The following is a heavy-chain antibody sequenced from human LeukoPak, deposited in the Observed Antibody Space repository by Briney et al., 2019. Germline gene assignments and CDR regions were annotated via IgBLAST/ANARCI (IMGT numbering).Heavy chain of an antibody. CDR2: INSDGSSR. Sequence: GGSLRLSCAASGFTFSSYWMHWVRQAPGKGLVWVSRINSDGSSRSYADSVKGRFTISRDNAKNTLYLQMNSLRAEDTAVYYCARNQEIDYYDSSGFYWGVEYWGQGTLVTVSS. D-gene: IGHD3-22*01. V-gene: IGHV3-74*01. CDR3: ARNQEIDYYDSSGFYWGVEY. CDR1: GFTFSSYW. J-gene: IGHJ4*02.